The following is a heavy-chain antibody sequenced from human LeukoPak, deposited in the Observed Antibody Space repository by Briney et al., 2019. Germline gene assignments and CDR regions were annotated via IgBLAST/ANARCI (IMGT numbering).Heavy chain of an antibody. D-gene: IGHD6-13*01. CDR1: GGTFSSYA. J-gene: IGHJ4*02. Sequence: ASVKVSCKASGGTFSSYAISWVRQAPGQGLEWMGGIIPIFGTANYAQKFQGRVTITTDESTSTAYMELSSLRSEDTAVYYCARSRYSSRPGDYWGQGTLVTVYS. CDR3: ARSRYSSRPGDY. V-gene: IGHV1-69*05. CDR2: IIPIFGTA.